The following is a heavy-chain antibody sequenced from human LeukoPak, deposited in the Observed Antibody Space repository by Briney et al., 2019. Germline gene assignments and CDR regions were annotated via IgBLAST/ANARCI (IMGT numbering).Heavy chain of an antibody. V-gene: IGHV3-33*01. J-gene: IGHJ4*02. CDR1: GFTFSSYG. CDR2: IWYDGSNK. D-gene: IGHD2-15*01. CDR3: ARGAGYCSGGSCYFQFFDY. Sequence: GGSLRLSCAASGFTFSSYGMHWVRQAPGKGLEWVAVIWYDGSNKYYADSVKGRFTISRDNSKNTLYLQMNSLRAEDTAVHYCARGAGYCSGGSCYFQFFDYWGQGTLVTVSS.